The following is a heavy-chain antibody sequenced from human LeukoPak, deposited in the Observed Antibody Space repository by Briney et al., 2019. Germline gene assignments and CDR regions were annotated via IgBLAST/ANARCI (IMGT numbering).Heavy chain of an antibody. CDR3: AKDPDIVATIAAD. J-gene: IGHJ4*02. D-gene: IGHD5-12*01. V-gene: IGHV3-30*18. CDR2: ISYDGSNK. Sequence: GRSLRLSCAASGFTFSSYGMHWVRQAPGKGLEWVAVISYDGSNKYYADSVKGRFTISRDNSKNTLYLQMNSLRAVDTAVYYRAKDPDIVATIAADWGQGTLVTVSS. CDR1: GFTFSSYG.